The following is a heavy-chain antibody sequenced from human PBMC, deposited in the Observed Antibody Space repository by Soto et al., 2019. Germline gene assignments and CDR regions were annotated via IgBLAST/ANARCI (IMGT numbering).Heavy chain of an antibody. V-gene: IGHV1-69*13. J-gene: IGHJ4*02. CDR1: GGTFSTFG. CDR3: ARTAQTDAGDKYYYAF. CDR2: IIPFFGTA. D-gene: IGHD3-10*01. Sequence: ASVKVSCKTSGGTFSTFGISWVRQAPGQGLEWMGGIIPFFGTAEYSQKFEDRITITADESTNTVYMDLRSLTSEDTAIYYCARTAQTDAGDKYYYAFWGQGALVTVSS.